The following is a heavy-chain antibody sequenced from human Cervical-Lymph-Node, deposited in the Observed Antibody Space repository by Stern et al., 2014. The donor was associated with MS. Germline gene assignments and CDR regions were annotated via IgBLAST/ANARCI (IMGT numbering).Heavy chain of an antibody. Sequence: EVQLVESGGGLVKPGGSLRLSCAASGFTFSSYSMNWVRQAPGTGLEWVSSISSSSSYIYYADSVKGRFTISRDNAKNSLYLQMNSLRAEDTAVYYCASFRYTISDSSLSYWGQGTLVTVSS. D-gene: IGHD3-22*01. V-gene: IGHV3-21*01. CDR3: ASFRYTISDSSLSY. CDR1: GFTFSSYS. CDR2: ISSSSSYI. J-gene: IGHJ4*02.